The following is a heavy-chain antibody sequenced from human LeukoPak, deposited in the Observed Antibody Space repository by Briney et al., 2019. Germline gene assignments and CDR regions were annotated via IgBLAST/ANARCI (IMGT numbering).Heavy chain of an antibody. V-gene: IGHV3-11*01. J-gene: IGHJ3*02. CDR3: ASRIAAAAFDI. Sequence: PGGSLRLSCAASGFTFSDYYMSWIRQAPGKGLEWVSYISSSGSTIYYADSVKGRFTISRDNAKNSLYLQMNSLRAEDTAEYYCASRIAAAAFDIWGQGTMVTVSS. CDR2: ISSSGSTI. D-gene: IGHD6-13*01. CDR1: GFTFSDYY.